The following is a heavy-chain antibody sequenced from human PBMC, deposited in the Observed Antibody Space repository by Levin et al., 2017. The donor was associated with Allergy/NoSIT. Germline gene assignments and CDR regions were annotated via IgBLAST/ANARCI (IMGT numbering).Heavy chain of an antibody. CDR3: GSENSGILSVEDFYDYMDV. D-gene: IGHD3-9*01. V-gene: IGHV4-61*08. J-gene: IGHJ6*03. CDR1: GDSVNSGGFY. CDR2: ISYSGST. Sequence: PSETLSLTCTVSGDSVNSGGFYWSWIRQPPGMGLEWIGTISYSGSTKYNPSLRSRVTISLETYKNQFSLNLRSVTAADTAVYYCGSENSGILSVEDFYDYMDVWGKGTTVTVSS.